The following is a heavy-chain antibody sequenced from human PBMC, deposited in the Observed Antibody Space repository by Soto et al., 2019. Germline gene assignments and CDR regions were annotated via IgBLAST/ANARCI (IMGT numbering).Heavy chain of an antibody. V-gene: IGHV1-18*01. CDR3: AREWRAYSYGDYYYYGMDV. D-gene: IGHD5-18*01. J-gene: IGHJ6*02. Sequence: ASVKVSCKASGYTFTSYGISWVRQAPGQGLEWMGWISAYNGNTNYAQKLQGRVTMTTDTSTSTAYMELRSLRSDDTAVYYCAREWRAYSYGDYYYYGMDVWGQGTTVTVSS. CDR1: GYTFTSYG. CDR2: ISAYNGNT.